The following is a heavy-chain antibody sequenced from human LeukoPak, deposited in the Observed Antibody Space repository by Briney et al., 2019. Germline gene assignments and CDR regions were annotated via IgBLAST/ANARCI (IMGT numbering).Heavy chain of an antibody. D-gene: IGHD2-2*02. CDR3: AREQYQLLYGYYYMDV. Sequence: GGSLRLSCAASGFTFDDYGMSWVRQAPGKGLEWVSGINWNGGSTGYADSVKGRFTIPRDNAKNSPYLQMNSLRAEDTALYYCAREQYQLLYGYYYMDVWGKGTTVTVSS. J-gene: IGHJ6*03. V-gene: IGHV3-20*04. CDR2: INWNGGST. CDR1: GFTFDDYG.